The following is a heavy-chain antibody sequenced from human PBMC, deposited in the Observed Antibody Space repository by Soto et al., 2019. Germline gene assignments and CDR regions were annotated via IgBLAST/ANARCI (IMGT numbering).Heavy chain of an antibody. J-gene: IGHJ5*02. CDR3: ARGKRSSVVPAALNWFDP. CDR1: VGTFSSYA. Sequence: SVKVSCKASVGTFSSYAISWVRQAPGQGLEGMGGIIPIFGTANYAQKFQGRVTITADESTSTAYMELSSLRSEDTAVYYCARGKRSSVVPAALNWFDPWGQGTLVTVSS. V-gene: IGHV1-69*13. D-gene: IGHD2-2*01. CDR2: IIPIFGTA.